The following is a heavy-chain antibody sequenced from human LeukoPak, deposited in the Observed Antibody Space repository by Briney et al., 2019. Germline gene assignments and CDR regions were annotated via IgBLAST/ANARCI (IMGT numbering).Heavy chain of an antibody. CDR3: ARAPSEIGGYYPEYFRH. CDR1: GFTFGSYW. D-gene: IGHD3-22*01. Sequence: GGSLRLSCAASGFTFGSYWMHWVRQAPGKGLVWVSRIKSDGKTNYADSVKGRFTISRDNAKNTVSLQMNSLRAEDTGVYYCARAPSEIGGYYPEYFRHWGQGTLVTVSS. V-gene: IGHV3-74*01. CDR2: IKSDGKT. J-gene: IGHJ1*01.